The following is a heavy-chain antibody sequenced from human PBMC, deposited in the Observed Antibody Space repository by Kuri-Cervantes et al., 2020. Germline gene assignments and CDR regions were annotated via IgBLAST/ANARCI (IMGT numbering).Heavy chain of an antibody. CDR1: GFTVSSHD. CDR2: IQYDKSNK. V-gene: IGHV3-30*02. D-gene: IGHD6-25*01. CDR3: AKGGFKRSPIDC. Sequence: GESLKISCVASGFTVSSHDMHWVRQAPGKGLEWVAFIQYDKSNKYYAGSVKGRFTISRDNSKNTLYLQMNSLRPEDTAVYYCAKGGFKRSPIDCWGQGSMVTVSS. J-gene: IGHJ4*02.